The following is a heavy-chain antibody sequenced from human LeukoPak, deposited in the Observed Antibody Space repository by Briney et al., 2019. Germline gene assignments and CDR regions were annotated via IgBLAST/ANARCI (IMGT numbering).Heavy chain of an antibody. CDR3: AKDSGTGTTLRYYYYYMDV. D-gene: IGHD1-1*01. CDR1: GFTFSSYS. CDR2: ISSSSSTI. V-gene: IGHV3-48*01. J-gene: IGHJ6*03. Sequence: PGGSLRLSCAASGFTFSSYSMNWVRQAPGKGLEWVSYISSSSSTIYYADSVKGRFTISRDNSKNTLYLQMNSLRAEDTAVYYCAKDSGTGTTLRYYYYYMDVRGKGTTVTVSS.